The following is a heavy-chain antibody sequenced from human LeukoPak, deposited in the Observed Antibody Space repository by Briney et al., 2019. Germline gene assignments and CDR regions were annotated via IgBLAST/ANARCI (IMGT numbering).Heavy chain of an antibody. J-gene: IGHJ6*02. CDR3: ARAPQNGMDV. CDR1: GGSISSSSYY. CDR2: IYYSGST. V-gene: IGHV4-39*01. Sequence: SETLSLTCTVSGGSISSSSYYWGWIRQPPGTGLEWIGSIYYSGSTYYNPSLKSRVTISVDTSKNQFSLKLSSVTAADTAVYYCARAPQNGMDVWGQGTTVTVSS.